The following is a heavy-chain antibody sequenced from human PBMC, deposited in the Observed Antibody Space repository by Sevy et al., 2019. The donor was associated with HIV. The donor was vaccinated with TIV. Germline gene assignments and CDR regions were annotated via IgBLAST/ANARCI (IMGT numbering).Heavy chain of an antibody. CDR3: ARDKYCSGGSCYYYYYGMDV. Sequence: SENLSLTCTVSGGSISSGGYYWSWIRQHPGKGLEWIGYIYYSGSTYDNPSLKSRVTISVDTSKNQFSLKLSSVTAADTAVYYCARDKYCSGGSCYYYYYGMDVWGQGTTVTVSS. CDR2: IYYSGST. J-gene: IGHJ6*02. V-gene: IGHV4-31*03. CDR1: GGSISSGGYY. D-gene: IGHD2-15*01.